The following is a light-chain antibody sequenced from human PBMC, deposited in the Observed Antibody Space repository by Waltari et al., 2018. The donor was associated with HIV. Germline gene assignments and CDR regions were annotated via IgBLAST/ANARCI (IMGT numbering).Light chain of an antibody. J-gene: IGLJ1*01. Sequence: QSVLTQPPSASGTPGQRVTISCSGTTSTVGSNFVSWYQQLPGTAPKLLIYRDNRRPSGVPDRFSGSKSGASASLAISGLRSEDEGDYYCATWDDSLGGFYVFGAGTKVTVL. CDR3: ATWDDSLGGFYV. CDR2: RDN. CDR1: TSTVGSNF. V-gene: IGLV1-47*01.